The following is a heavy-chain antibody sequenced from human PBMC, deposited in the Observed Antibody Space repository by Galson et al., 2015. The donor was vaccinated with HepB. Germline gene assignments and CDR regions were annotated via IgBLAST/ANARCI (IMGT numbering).Heavy chain of an antibody. CDR2: INTDGSST. D-gene: IGHD1-26*01. CDR1: GFTFSSYW. Sequence: SLRLSCAASGFTFSSYWMHWVRQAPGKGLVWVSRINTDGSSTSYADSVKGRFTISRDNAKNTLYLQMNSLRAEDTAVYYCTRDSYSGSYYYGMDVWGQGTLVTVSS. CDR3: TRDSYSGSYYYGMDV. J-gene: IGHJ6*02. V-gene: IGHV3-74*01.